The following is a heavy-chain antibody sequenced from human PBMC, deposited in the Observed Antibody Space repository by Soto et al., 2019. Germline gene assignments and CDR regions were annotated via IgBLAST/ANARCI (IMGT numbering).Heavy chain of an antibody. CDR1: GGTFSSYA. J-gene: IGHJ4*02. CDR2: IIPIFGTA. V-gene: IGHV1-69*01. Sequence: QVQLVQSGAEVKKPGSSVKVSCKASGGTFSSYAISWVRQAPGQGLEWMGGIIPIFGTANYAQKFQGRVTITADESTSTGYMELSSLRSEDTAVYYCARNIVATLDLTYYFDYWGQGTLVTVSS. D-gene: IGHD5-12*01. CDR3: ARNIVATLDLTYYFDY.